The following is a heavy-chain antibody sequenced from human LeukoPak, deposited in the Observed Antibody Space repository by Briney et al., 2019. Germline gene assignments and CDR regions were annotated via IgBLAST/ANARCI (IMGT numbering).Heavy chain of an antibody. CDR1: DDSFSSHY. CDR2: ISYIGST. CDR3: ARDLVTVTKGFDI. Sequence: SETLSLTRAVSDDSFSSHYWTWIRQPPGKGLEWIGYISYIGSTNYNPSLKSRVTTSIDTSKNQFSLKLSSVTAADTAVYYCARDLVTVTKGFDIWGQGTMVSVSS. J-gene: IGHJ3*02. V-gene: IGHV4-59*11. D-gene: IGHD4-17*01.